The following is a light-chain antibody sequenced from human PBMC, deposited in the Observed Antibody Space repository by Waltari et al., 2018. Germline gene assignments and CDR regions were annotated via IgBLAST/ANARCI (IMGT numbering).Light chain of an antibody. CDR3: MQGTHWPHT. CDR1: QSLAHSDGNTY. Sequence: DVLLTRSPVSLPVPLGQPASMSCNSSQSLAHSDGNTYLNWFHQRPGHAPRRLISKVSRRDSGVPERFSGRGSGTDFTLRISRVAAEDVGVYYCMQGTHWPHTFGQGTKVEIK. V-gene: IGKV2-30*02. J-gene: IGKJ1*01. CDR2: KVS.